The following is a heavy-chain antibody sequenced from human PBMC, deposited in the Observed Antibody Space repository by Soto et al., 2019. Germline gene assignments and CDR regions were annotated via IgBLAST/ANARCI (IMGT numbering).Heavy chain of an antibody. CDR3: VKDIHGGYTSAFDV. J-gene: IGHJ3*01. D-gene: IGHD2-2*02. CDR1: GFTFDDYA. V-gene: IGHV3-9*01. Sequence: HPGGSLRLSCAASGFTFDDYAMHWVRQAPGRGLEWVSGIGWNSGALGQADSVKGRFTISRDNARNSLYLQMDSLRAEDTALYFCVKDIHGGYTSAFDVWGQGTMVTVSS. CDR2: IGWNSGAL.